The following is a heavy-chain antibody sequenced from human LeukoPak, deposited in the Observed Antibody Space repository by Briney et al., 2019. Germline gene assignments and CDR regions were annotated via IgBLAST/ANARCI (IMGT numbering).Heavy chain of an antibody. J-gene: IGHJ4*02. Sequence: GGSLGLSCTVSGFTVSSNSMSWVRQAPGKGLEWVSFIYSGTIHYSDSVKGRFTISRDNSKNTLYLQMNSLRAEDTAVYYCARRAGAYSHPYDYWGQGTLVTVSS. CDR3: ARRAGAYSHPYDY. CDR1: GFTVSSNS. D-gene: IGHD4/OR15-4a*01. CDR2: IYSGTI. V-gene: IGHV3-53*01.